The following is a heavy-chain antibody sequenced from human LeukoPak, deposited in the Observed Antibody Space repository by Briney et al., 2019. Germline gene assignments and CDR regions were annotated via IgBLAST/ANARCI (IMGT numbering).Heavy chain of an antibody. CDR1: GFTFSSYS. J-gene: IGHJ4*02. CDR3: AREGLEPLFFDY. D-gene: IGHD1-14*01. CDR2: ISSSSSYI. Sequence: GGSLRLSCAASGFTFSSYSINWVRQAPGKGLEWVSSISSSSSYIYYADSVKGRFTISRDNAKNSLYLQMNSLRAEDTAVYYCAREGLEPLFFDYWGQGTLVIVSP. V-gene: IGHV3-21*01.